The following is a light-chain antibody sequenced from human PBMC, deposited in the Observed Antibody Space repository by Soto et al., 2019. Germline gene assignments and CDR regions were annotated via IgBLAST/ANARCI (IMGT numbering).Light chain of an antibody. V-gene: IGLV2-14*03. CDR3: SAHTVRSTGV. J-gene: IGLJ1*01. CDR2: DVT. Sequence: QSALTQPASVSGSPGQSITISCTGTSNDVGGDDYVSWYQQYPGKAPKLMIYDVTNRPSGVSIRFSGSKSGNTASLTISGLQAEDEADYYCSAHTVRSTGVFGTGTEVTVL. CDR1: SNDVGGDDY.